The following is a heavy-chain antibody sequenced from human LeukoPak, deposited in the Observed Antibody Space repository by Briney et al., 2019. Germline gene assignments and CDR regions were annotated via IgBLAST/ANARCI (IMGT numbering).Heavy chain of an antibody. CDR2: ITGDGGSA. D-gene: IGHD6-13*01. Sequence: GGSLRLSCAASGFTFDDYAMHWVRQAPGKGLEWVSLITGDGGSACYGDSVEGRFTISRDNSKNSLYLEMNSLRTDDTAFYYCTRDLKYTSTWHYFDSWGQGTLVTVSS. V-gene: IGHV3-43*02. J-gene: IGHJ4*02. CDR1: GFTFDDYA. CDR3: TRDLKYTSTWHYFDS.